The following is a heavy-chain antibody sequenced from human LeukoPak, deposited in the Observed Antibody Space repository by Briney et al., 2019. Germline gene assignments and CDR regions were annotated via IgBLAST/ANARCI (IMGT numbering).Heavy chain of an antibody. CDR3: ARGVTPFTSYYDTSGYPMTN. J-gene: IGHJ4*02. CDR1: GFTFSSYG. V-gene: IGHV3-33*01. CDR2: IWHDGGLR. D-gene: IGHD3-22*01. Sequence: PGGSLRLSCAASGFTFSSYGMHGVRQAPGKGLEWVAIIWHDGGLRYYADSVTGRFTTSRANSENTLSLQMNSLRPEDTAVYYCARGVTPFTSYYDTSGYPMTNWGQGTLVTVSS.